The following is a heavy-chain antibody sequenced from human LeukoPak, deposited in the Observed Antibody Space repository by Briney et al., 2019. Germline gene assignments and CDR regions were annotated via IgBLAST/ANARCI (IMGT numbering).Heavy chain of an antibody. CDR2: INSNSGGI. Sequence: ASVKVSCKTSGYTFTDYYIHWMRQAPGRGLEWMGWINSNSGGISYAQKFQGRVTLTRDTPARTVFMELNRLTSDDTAVYYCARTSIAARRADFDYWGQGTVVTVSS. CDR1: GYTFTDYY. J-gene: IGHJ4*02. D-gene: IGHD6-6*01. V-gene: IGHV1-2*02. CDR3: ARTSIAARRADFDY.